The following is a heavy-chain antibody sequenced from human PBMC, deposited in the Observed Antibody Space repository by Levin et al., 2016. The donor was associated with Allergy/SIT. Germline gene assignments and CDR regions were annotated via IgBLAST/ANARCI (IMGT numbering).Heavy chain of an antibody. J-gene: IGHJ4*02. CDR2: VNTDGRGT. Sequence: GGSLRLSCIGSGFTISSSYITWVRQAPGKGLEWLSRVNTDGRGTTYADSVRGRFTISRDNAKNTLSLQMDSLRAEDTAVYYCVRWYCNSTSCNSGRYFDYWGQGTLVTVSS. CDR3: VRWYCNSTSCNSGRYFDY. CDR1: GFTISSSY. D-gene: IGHD2-2*02. V-gene: IGHV3-74*01.